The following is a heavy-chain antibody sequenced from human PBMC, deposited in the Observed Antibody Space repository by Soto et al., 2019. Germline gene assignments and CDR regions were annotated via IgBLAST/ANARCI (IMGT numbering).Heavy chain of an antibody. CDR2: ISAYNGNT. Sequence: QVQLVQSGAEVKKPGASVKVSCKASGYTFTSYAISWMRQAPGQGLEWMGWISAYNGNTNYAQKLQGRVTMTTDTSTSTAYMELRSLTSDDTAVYYCARDWEATVTTQPDYWGQGTLVTVSS. CDR3: ARDWEATVTTQPDY. D-gene: IGHD4-17*01. V-gene: IGHV1-18*01. CDR1: GYTFTSYA. J-gene: IGHJ4*02.